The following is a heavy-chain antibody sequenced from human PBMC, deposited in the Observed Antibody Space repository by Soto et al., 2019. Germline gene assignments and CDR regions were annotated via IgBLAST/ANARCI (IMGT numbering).Heavy chain of an antibody. J-gene: IGHJ6*02. CDR1: GFTFDDYT. V-gene: IGHV3-43*01. CDR3: AKDMGQTDIAVAGSDYYYGMDV. CDR2: ISWDGGST. D-gene: IGHD6-19*01. Sequence: PGGSLRLSCAASGFTFDDYTMHWVRQAPGKGLEWVSLISWDGGSTYYADSVKGRITISRDNSKNSLYLQMNSLRTEDTALYYCAKDMGQTDIAVAGSDYYYGMDVWGQGTTVTVSS.